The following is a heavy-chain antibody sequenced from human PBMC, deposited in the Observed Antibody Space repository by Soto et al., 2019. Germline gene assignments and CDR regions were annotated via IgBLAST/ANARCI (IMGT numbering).Heavy chain of an antibody. J-gene: IGHJ4*02. CDR3: HTGLSGH. Sequence: PGGSLRLSCVASEFTITSAWMTWVRQAPGKGLEWVGRVRSKADGGTIEYAAFVEGRFIISRDDSENTLYLQMNSLKTEDTAVYYCHTGLSGHWGLGTLVTVSS. CDR1: EFTITSAW. V-gene: IGHV3-15*01. CDR2: VRSKADGGTI.